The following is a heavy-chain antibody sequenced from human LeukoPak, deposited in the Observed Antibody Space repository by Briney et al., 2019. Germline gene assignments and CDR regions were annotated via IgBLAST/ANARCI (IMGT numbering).Heavy chain of an antibody. CDR1: GGSISSSGYY. CDR3: ARVSSSSRPNFDY. CDR2: IYYSGST. V-gene: IGHV4-39*01. J-gene: IGHJ4*02. Sequence: MSSETLSLTCTVSGGSISSSGYYWGWLRQPPGKGLEWIGSIYYSGSTYYSPSLKSRVTISRDTSKNQFSLNLYSVTAADTAVYYCARVSSSSRPNFDYWGQGTLVTVSS. D-gene: IGHD6-6*01.